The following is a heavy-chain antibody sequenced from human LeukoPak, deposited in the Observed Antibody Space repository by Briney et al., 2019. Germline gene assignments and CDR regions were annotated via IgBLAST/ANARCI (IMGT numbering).Heavy chain of an antibody. Sequence: GGSLRLSCAAYGFTFSSFWMSWVRQAPGKGLEWVAKIIQDGSEKYYVDSVKGRFTISRDNAKNSLYLQMNSLRAEDTAVYYCARDSPGIMIFGVVTPNGGQGTLVTVSS. CDR2: IIQDGSEK. CDR3: ARDSPGIMIFGVVTPN. J-gene: IGHJ4*02. CDR1: GFTFSSFW. D-gene: IGHD3-3*01. V-gene: IGHV3-7*05.